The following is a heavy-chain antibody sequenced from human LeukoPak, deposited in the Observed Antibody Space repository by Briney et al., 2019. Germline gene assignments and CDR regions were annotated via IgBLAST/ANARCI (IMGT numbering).Heavy chain of an antibody. CDR1: GFTFSSYS. CDR2: LFDSGNT. CDR3: ARHTRPGYSGYENAFDI. J-gene: IGHJ3*02. D-gene: IGHD5-12*01. V-gene: IGHV4-59*04. Sequence: GSLRLSCAASGFTFSSYSMNWVRQPPGKGLEWIGDLFDSGNTHYNPSLRSRLTMSVDTSKNQFSLKLSSVTAADTAVYYCARHTRPGYSGYENAFDIWGQGNMVTVSS.